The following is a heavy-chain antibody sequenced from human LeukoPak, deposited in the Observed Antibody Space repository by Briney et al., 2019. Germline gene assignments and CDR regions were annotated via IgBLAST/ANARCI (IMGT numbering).Heavy chain of an antibody. Sequence: ASVKVSCKASGYTFTSYYMHWVRQAPGQGLEWMGIINPSGGSTSYAQKFQGRVTMTRDMSTSTVYMELSSLRSEDTAVYYCASAREIQLWLSYWGQGTLVTVSS. V-gene: IGHV1-46*01. D-gene: IGHD5-18*01. CDR1: GYTFTSYY. J-gene: IGHJ4*02. CDR2: INPSGGST. CDR3: ASAREIQLWLSY.